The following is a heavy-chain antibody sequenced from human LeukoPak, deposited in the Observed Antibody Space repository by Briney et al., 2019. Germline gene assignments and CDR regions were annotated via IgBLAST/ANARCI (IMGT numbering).Heavy chain of an antibody. CDR1: GGSISSYY. J-gene: IGHJ4*02. V-gene: IGHV4-59*01. CDR2: IYYSGST. CDR3: ARSNYDILTGYYYFDY. D-gene: IGHD3-9*01. Sequence: ETLSLTCTVSGGSISSYYWSWIRQPPGKGLEWIGYIYYSGSTNYNPSLKSRVTISVDTSKNQFSLKLSSVTAADTAVCYCARSNYDILTGYYYFDYWGQGTLVTVSS.